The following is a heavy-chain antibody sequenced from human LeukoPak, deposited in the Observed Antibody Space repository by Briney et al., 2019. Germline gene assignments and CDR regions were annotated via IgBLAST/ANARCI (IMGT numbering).Heavy chain of an antibody. V-gene: IGHV3-23*01. CDR2: ISGNGGST. J-gene: IGHJ4*02. D-gene: IGHD3-10*01. CDR1: GFTFSSYA. Sequence: HPGGSLRLSCVASGFTFSSYAMSWVRQAPGKGLEWVSVISGNGGSTYYADSVKGRFTISRDNSKNTLYLQMNSLRAEDAAVYYCAKERWQVWSQFDYWGQGTLATVSS. CDR3: AKERWQVWSQFDY.